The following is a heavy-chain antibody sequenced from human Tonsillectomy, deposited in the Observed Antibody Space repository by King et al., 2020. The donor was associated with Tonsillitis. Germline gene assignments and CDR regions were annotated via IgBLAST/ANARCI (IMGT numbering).Heavy chain of an antibody. J-gene: IGHJ4*02. D-gene: IGHD6-19*01. CDR3: ARETGYSSVWYVCDYFAY. CDR1: GFTFSSYG. CDR2: INSDGSRT. Sequence: VQLVESGGGLVQPGGSLRLSCAASGFTFSSYGRHWVRKATGKGLVWVSRINSDGSRTSYEDSVKGRFTISRDNAKNTLYLQMNSLRAEDTAVYYCARETGYSSVWYVCDYFAYWGQGTLVTVSS. V-gene: IGHV3-74*01.